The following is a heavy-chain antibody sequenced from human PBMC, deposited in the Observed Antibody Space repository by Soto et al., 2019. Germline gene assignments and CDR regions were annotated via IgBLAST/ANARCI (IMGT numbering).Heavy chain of an antibody. V-gene: IGHV3-30*03. CDR3: AATSGYSSQGGAFDI. J-gene: IGHJ3*02. CDR1: GFTFSSYG. D-gene: IGHD6-13*01. CDR2: ISYDGSNK. Sequence: GGSLRLSCAASGFTFSSYGMHWVRQAPGKGLEWVAVISYDGSNKYYADSVKGRFTISRDNSKNTLYLQMNSLRAEDTAVYYCAATSGYSSQGGAFDIWGQGTMDTVSS.